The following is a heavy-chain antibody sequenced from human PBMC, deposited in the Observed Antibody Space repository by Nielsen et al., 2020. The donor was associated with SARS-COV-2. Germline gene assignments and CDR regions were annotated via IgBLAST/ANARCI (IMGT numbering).Heavy chain of an antibody. D-gene: IGHD3-3*01. CDR1: GFTFSSYA. Sequence: GGSLRLSCAASGFTFSSYAMSWVRQAPGKGLEWVSAISGSGGSTYYADSVKGRFTISRDNSKNTLYLQMNSLRAEDTAVYYCAKDRRSGYSNYYGMDVWGQGTTVTVSS. V-gene: IGHV3-23*01. CDR3: AKDRRSGYSNYYGMDV. J-gene: IGHJ6*02. CDR2: ISGSGGST.